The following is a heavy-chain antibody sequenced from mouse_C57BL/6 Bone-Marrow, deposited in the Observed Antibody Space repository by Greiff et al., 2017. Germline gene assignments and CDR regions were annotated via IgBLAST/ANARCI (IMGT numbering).Heavy chain of an antibody. V-gene: IGHV2-5*01. CDR1: GFSLTSYG. D-gene: IGHD2-3*01. J-gene: IGHJ4*01. CDR3: AKKGYDGYYDYAMDY. Sequence: VQLQQSGPGLVQPSQSLSITCTVSGFSLTSYGVHWVRQSPGKGLEWLGVIWRGGSTDYNAAFMSRLSITKDNSKSQVFCKMNSLQADDTAIYYCAKKGYDGYYDYAMDYWGQGTSVTVSS. CDR2: IWRGGST.